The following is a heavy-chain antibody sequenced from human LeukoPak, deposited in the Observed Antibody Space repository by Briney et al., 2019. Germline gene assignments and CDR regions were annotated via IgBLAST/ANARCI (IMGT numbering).Heavy chain of an antibody. CDR2: INHSGST. Sequence: PSETLSPTCAVYGGSFSGYYWSWIRQPPGKGLEWIGEINHSGSTNYNPSLKSRVTISVDTSKNQFSLKLSSVTAADTAVYCCARGYYYGSGSPLNWFDPWGQGTLVTVSS. D-gene: IGHD3-10*01. J-gene: IGHJ5*02. CDR3: ARGYYYGSGSPLNWFDP. V-gene: IGHV4-34*01. CDR1: GGSFSGYY.